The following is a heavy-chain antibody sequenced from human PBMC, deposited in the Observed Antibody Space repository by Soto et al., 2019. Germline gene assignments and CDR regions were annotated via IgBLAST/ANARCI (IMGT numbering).Heavy chain of an antibody. Sequence: VQLVQSGGEVKRPGTSVKVSCEASGYSFANYGITWVRQAPGQGLEWMGWISGYNANTNYAQKFEGRVTMTKDTTKSPAYLEVRSLRVDDTAVDDCGRERQWEPVLYWGQGTPVTVSS. CDR2: ISGYNANT. CDR3: GRERQWEPVLY. D-gene: IGHD1-26*01. CDR1: GYSFANYG. J-gene: IGHJ1*01. V-gene: IGHV1-18*01.